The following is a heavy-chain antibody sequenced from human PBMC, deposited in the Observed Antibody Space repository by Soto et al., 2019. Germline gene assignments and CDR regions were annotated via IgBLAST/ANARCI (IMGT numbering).Heavy chain of an antibody. V-gene: IGHV5-10-1*01. CDR2: IDPSDSYI. J-gene: IGHJ4*02. Sequence: GESLKISCKGSGYSFTSYWISWVRQKPGKGLEWKGRIDPSDSYINYSPSFQGHVTISADKSFSTAYLQWRSLKASDTAMYYCARLRPGVTIDYWGPGTLVTVSS. D-gene: IGHD3-3*01. CDR3: ARLRPGVTIDY. CDR1: GYSFTSYW.